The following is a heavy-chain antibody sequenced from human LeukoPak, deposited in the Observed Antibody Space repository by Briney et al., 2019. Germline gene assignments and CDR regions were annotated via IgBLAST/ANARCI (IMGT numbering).Heavy chain of an antibody. V-gene: IGHV4-34*01. D-gene: IGHD3-22*01. Sequence: SATLSLTCAVYGGSFSGYYWSWIRQPPGKGLEWIGEINHSGSTNYNPSLKSRVTISVDTSKNQFSLKLSSVTAADTAVYYCANYYDSSGHFDYWGQGTLVTVSS. CDR2: INHSGST. CDR1: GGSFSGYY. CDR3: ANYYDSSGHFDY. J-gene: IGHJ4*02.